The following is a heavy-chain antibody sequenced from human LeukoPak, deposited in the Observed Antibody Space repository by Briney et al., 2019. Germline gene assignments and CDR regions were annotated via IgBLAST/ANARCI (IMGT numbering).Heavy chain of an antibody. CDR2: MKQDGSEK. J-gene: IGHJ4*02. D-gene: IGHD5-24*01. V-gene: IGHV3-7*01. CDR3: ARDRRDGYNVLDY. Sequence: GGSLRLSCAASGFSFSTYWMTWVRQAPGKGLEWVANMKQDGSEKYYVDSVKGRFTISRDNAKNSLYLEMNSLRAEDTAMFYCARDRRDGYNVLDYWGQGTLVTVSS. CDR1: GFSFSTYW.